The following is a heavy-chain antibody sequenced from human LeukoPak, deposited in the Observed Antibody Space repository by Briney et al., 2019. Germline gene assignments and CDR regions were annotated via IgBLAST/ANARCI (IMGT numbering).Heavy chain of an antibody. V-gene: IGHV1-2*02. J-gene: IGHJ4*02. Sequence: GASVKVSCKASGYTFTGYYMHWVRQAPGQGLEWMGWINPNSGGTNYAQKFQGRVTMTRDTSISTAYMELSRLRSDDTAVYYCARDLAYGSGSYSAHFDHWGQGTLVTVSS. CDR3: ARDLAYGSGSYSAHFDH. CDR2: INPNSGGT. CDR1: GYTFTGYY. D-gene: IGHD3-10*01.